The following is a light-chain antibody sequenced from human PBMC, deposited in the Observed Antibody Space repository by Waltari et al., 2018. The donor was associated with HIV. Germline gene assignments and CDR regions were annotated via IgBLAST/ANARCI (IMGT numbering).Light chain of an antibody. CDR3: QQRSNWPPWT. CDR2: DAS. J-gene: IGKJ1*01. Sequence: EIVLTQSPATLSLSPGERATLSCRASQSVSSYLAWYQQMPGQAPRLLIYDASNMATGIPARFSGSGSGTDFTLTISSLEPEDFAVYYCQQRSNWPPWTFGQGTKVEI. V-gene: IGKV3-11*01. CDR1: QSVSSY.